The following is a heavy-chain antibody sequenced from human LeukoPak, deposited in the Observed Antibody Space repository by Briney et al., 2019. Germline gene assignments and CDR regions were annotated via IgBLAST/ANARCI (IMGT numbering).Heavy chain of an antibody. V-gene: IGHV1-69*13. J-gene: IGHJ3*02. CDR3: ASLHDVDTAMFAFDI. CDR1: GDTFSRYA. Sequence: GASVKVSCKASGDTFSRYAISWVRQAPGQGLEWMGGIIPVLSTANYAQKFQDRVTITADESTSTTYMELSSLRSEDTAVYYCASLHDVDTAMFAFDIWGQGTMVTVSS. CDR2: IIPVLSTA. D-gene: IGHD5-18*01.